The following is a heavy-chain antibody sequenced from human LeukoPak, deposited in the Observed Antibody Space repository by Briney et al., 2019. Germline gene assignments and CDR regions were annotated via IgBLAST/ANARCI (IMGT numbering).Heavy chain of an antibody. CDR2: IYNSGSS. CDR3: ARDLSYGSGTYYFDY. J-gene: IGHJ4*02. Sequence: SETLSLTCTVSGDSISSSTYYWGWIRQPPGKGLEWIGSIYNSGSSDDNPSLKSRVTISVDTSKNQFSLKLSSVTAADTAIYYCARDLSYGSGTYYFDYWGQGTLVTVSS. D-gene: IGHD3-10*01. CDR1: GDSISSSTYY. V-gene: IGHV4-39*07.